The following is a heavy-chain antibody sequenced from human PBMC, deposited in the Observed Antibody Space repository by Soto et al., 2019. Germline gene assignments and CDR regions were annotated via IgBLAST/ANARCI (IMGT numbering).Heavy chain of an antibody. CDR1: GGTFSSYA. J-gene: IGHJ4*02. CDR3: ARVGEHSSSWPPYDY. CDR2: IIPIFGTA. D-gene: IGHD6-13*01. V-gene: IGHV1-69*06. Sequence: ASVKVSCKASGGTFSSYAISWVRQAPGQGLEWMGGIIPIFGTANYAQKFQGRVTITADKSTSTAYMELSSLRSEDTAVYYCARVGEHSSSWPPYDYWGQGTLVTVSS.